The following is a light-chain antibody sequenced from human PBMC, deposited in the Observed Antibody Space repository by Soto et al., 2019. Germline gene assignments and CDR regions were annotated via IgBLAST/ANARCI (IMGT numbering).Light chain of an antibody. CDR3: QSYDNSHDWDVI. J-gene: IGLJ2*01. V-gene: IGLV1-40*01. CDR2: DSD. Sequence: QSVLTQPPSVSWAPGQRVTISCTGSSSNIGAGYAVHWYQQRPGTAPKLLISDSDNRPSGVPDRFSGSKSGTSASLAITGLQAEDEADYYCQSYDNSHDWDVIFGGGTQLTVL. CDR1: SSNIGAGYA.